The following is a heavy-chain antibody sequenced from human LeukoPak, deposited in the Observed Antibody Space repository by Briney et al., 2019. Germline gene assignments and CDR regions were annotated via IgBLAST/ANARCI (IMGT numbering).Heavy chain of an antibody. D-gene: IGHD3-22*01. J-gene: IGHJ6*02. Sequence: VASVKVSCKASGGTFSSYAISWVRQAPGQGLEWMGGIISIFGTANYAQKFQGRVTITADESTSTAYMELSSLRSEDTAVYYCARDTYYYDSTFDYYYGMDVWGQGTTVTVSS. CDR1: GGTFSSYA. V-gene: IGHV1-69*13. CDR3: ARDTYYYDSTFDYYYGMDV. CDR2: IISIFGTA.